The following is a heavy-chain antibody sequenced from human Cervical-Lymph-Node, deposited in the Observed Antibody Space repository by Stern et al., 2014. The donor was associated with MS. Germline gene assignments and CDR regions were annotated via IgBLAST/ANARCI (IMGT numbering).Heavy chain of an antibody. V-gene: IGHV5-51*01. CDR1: GYSFTANW. D-gene: IGHD4-17*01. CDR3: ARDYGDYAFDY. J-gene: IGHJ4*02. Sequence: VQLVQSGAEVKKPGEALKISCKGSGYSFTANWIAWVRQMPGKGLDWMRIIYPGDSDTRYSPSFQGQVTISADKSISTAYLQWSSLKASDTAMYYCARDYGDYAFDYWGQGTLVTVSS. CDR2: IYPGDSDT.